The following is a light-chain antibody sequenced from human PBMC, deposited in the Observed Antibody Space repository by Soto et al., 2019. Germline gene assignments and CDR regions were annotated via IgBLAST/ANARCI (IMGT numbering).Light chain of an antibody. Sequence: ELVKTHSPFTLSFSPGERATLSCRASQSFRGLLAWYQQKPGQAPRLLIYDAYNRATGIPPRFSGSGSGTDLTLTISRLEPEDFAVYYCQQYGSSPLTFGQGTKVDIK. CDR2: DAY. CDR3: QQYGSSPLT. CDR1: QSFRGL. V-gene: IGKV3-20*01. J-gene: IGKJ1*01.